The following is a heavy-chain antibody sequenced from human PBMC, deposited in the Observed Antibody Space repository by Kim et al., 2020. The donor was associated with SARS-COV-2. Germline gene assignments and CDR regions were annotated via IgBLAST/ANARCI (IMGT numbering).Heavy chain of an antibody. V-gene: IGHV4-34*01. J-gene: IGHJ4*02. D-gene: IGHD5-12*01. CDR1: GGSFSGYY. CDR3: ARARPAIVATIYLYLGYFDY. CDR2: INHTGST. Sequence: SETLSLTCAVYGGSFSGYYWSWIRQPPGKGLDWIGEINHTGSTHYNPSLKRRVTISVDTSKNQFSLKLSSVTAADTAVYYCARARPAIVATIYLYLGYFDYWGQGTLVTVSS.